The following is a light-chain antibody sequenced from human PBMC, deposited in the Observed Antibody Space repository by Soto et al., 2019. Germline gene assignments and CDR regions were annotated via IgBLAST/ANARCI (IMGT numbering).Light chain of an antibody. CDR3: QQYGSSRPIT. Sequence: EIVLTQSPGTLSLSPGERATLSCRASQSVSSSYLAWYQQKPGQASRLLIYGASSRATGIPDRFSGSGSGTDFTLTISRLEPEDFAVYYCQQYGSSRPITFGQGTRLEIK. J-gene: IGKJ5*01. CDR1: QSVSSSY. CDR2: GAS. V-gene: IGKV3-20*01.